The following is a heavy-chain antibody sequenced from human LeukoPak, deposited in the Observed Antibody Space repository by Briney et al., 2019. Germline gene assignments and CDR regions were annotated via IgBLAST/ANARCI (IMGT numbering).Heavy chain of an antibody. D-gene: IGHD3-10*01. CDR2: ISSSSSTI. CDR3: ARVGWFGGNKYFDY. Sequence: GGSLRLSCAASGFTVSSNYMSWVRQAPGKGLGWASYISSSSSTIYYADSVKGRFTISRDNAKNSLYLQMNSLRAEDTAVYYCARVGWFGGNKYFDYWGQGTLVTVSS. CDR1: GFTVSSNY. V-gene: IGHV3-48*01. J-gene: IGHJ4*02.